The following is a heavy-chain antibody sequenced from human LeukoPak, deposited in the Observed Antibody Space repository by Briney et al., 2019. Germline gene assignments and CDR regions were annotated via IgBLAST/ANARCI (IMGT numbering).Heavy chain of an antibody. CDR1: LGTLIRYA. Sequence: PQASVKVSRMASLGTLIRYAISSVRQAPGQGGEWMGGIIPIFGTANYAQKFQGRVTITPDESPSTPYMSLSSLRSAGTAVYYCWGGGGKKPFVYWGQGTLVTVS. CDR2: IIPIFGTA. D-gene: IGHD2-15*01. J-gene: IGHJ4*02. CDR3: WGGGGKKPFVY. V-gene: IGHV1-69*01.